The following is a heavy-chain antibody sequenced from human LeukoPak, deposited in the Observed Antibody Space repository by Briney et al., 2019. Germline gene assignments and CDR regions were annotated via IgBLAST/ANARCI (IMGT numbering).Heavy chain of an antibody. J-gene: IGHJ4*02. D-gene: IGHD1-26*01. CDR3: ARRGGSLGYFDY. V-gene: IGHV4-59*08. Sequence: PSETLSLTCSVSGGSISTYYWSWIRQTPGKGLEWIGYVYDIGTTNYNPSLKGRVTISSDTSKNQFSLNLRSVNASDTAIYYCARRGGSLGYFDYWGQGTLVTVSS. CDR2: VYDIGTT. CDR1: GGSISTYY.